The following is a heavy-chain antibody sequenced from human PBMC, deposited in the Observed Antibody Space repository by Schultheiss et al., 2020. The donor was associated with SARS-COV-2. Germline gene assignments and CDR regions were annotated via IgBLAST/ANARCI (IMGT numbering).Heavy chain of an antibody. J-gene: IGHJ3*02. CDR3: ARGSVVITHDAFDI. CDR1: GFTFRNCG. D-gene: IGHD3-22*01. V-gene: IGHV4-59*01. Sequence: GSLRLSCAASGFTFRNCGIHWVRQAPGKGLEWIGYIYYSGSTNYNPSLKSRVTISVDTSKNQFSLKLSSVTAADTAVYYCARGSVVITHDAFDIWGQGTMVTVSS. CDR2: IYYSGST.